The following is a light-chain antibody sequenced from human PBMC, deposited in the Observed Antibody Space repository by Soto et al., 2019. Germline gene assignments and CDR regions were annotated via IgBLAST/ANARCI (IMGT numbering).Light chain of an antibody. Sequence: EIVMTQSPAILSVSPGGRATLSCRASQSVSSNLAWYQQKPGQAPWLLVYGASTRATGIPARFSGSGSGTEFTLTINSLQSEDFAVYYCQQYNNWPETFGQGTKVEIK. CDR2: GAS. V-gene: IGKV3-15*01. J-gene: IGKJ1*01. CDR3: QQYNNWPET. CDR1: QSVSSN.